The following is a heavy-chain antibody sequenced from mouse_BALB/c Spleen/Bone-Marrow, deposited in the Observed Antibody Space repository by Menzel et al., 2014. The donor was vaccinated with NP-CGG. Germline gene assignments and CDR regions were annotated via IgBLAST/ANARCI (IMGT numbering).Heavy chain of an antibody. D-gene: IGHD1-2*01. CDR2: ISYSGNA. CDR1: GDSITSSY. V-gene: IGHV3-8*02. Sequence: EVQLVESGPSHVKPSQTLSLTCSVTGDSITSSYWNWIRKFPGNKLEYMGYISYSGNAYYNPSLKSRISLTRDASKNQYYLQLNSVTTEDTATYFCARGNGYHFDYWGQGTTLTVSS. CDR3: ARGNGYHFDY. J-gene: IGHJ2*01.